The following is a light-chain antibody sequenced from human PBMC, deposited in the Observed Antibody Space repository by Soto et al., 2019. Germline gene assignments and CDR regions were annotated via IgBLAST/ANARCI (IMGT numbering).Light chain of an antibody. CDR1: QGISSA. V-gene: IGKV1D-13*01. CDR2: DAS. CDR3: QQFNNYSFT. J-gene: IGKJ3*01. Sequence: AIQLTQSPSSLSASVGDRVTITCRASQGISSALAWYQQKPVKAPKLLIYDASSLESGVPSRFSGSGSGTDFTLTISSLQPEDFATYYCQQFNNYSFTFGPGTKVDIK.